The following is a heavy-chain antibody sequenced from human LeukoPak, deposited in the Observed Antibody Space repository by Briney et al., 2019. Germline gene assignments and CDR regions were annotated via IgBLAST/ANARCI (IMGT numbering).Heavy chain of an antibody. CDR3: AKSCSSTSCYTDHDAFDI. CDR2: ISGSGDST. Sequence: GGSLRLSCAASGFTFSSSDMSWVRQAPGKGLEWVSAISGSGDSTYYTDSVKGRFTISRDNSKSTLYLQMNSLRAEDTAVYYCAKSCSSTSCYTDHDAFDIWGQGTMVTVSS. CDR1: GFTFSSSD. V-gene: IGHV3-23*01. D-gene: IGHD2-2*02. J-gene: IGHJ3*02.